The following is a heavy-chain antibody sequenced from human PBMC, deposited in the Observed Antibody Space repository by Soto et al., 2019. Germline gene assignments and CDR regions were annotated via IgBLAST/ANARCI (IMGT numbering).Heavy chain of an antibody. CDR1: GDTFSSYA. CDR2: IIPIFGTA. CDR3: ARDGSGYRSRASPMDV. V-gene: IGHV1-69*01. J-gene: IGHJ6*02. Sequence: QVQLVQSGAEVKKPGSSVKVSCKASGDTFSSYAISWVRQAPGQGLEWMGGIIPIFGTANYAQKFQGRVTSTADESTSTAYMEVSSLRSEATAVYYCARDGSGYRSRASPMDVWGQGTTVTVSS. D-gene: IGHD3-22*01.